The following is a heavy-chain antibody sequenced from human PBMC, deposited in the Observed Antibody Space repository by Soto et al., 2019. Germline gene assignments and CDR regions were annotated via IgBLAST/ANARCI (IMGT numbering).Heavy chain of an antibody. V-gene: IGHV4-34*01. J-gene: IGHJ5*02. Sequence: QVQLQQWGAGLLKPSETLSLTCAVYGGSFSGYYWNWIRQPPGKGLEWIGEIDHRGYTNYNPSLKSRVTISVDTSKNQFSLRLTSVTAADTAVYFCARVPDWFDPWGQGTLVTVSS. CDR1: GGSFSGYY. CDR3: ARVPDWFDP. CDR2: IDHRGYT. D-gene: IGHD2-2*01.